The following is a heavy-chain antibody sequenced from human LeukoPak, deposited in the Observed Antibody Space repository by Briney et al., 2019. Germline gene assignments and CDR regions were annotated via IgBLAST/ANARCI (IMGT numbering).Heavy chain of an antibody. Sequence: SVKVSCKASGYTFTSYDINWVRQATGQGLEWMGRIIPILGIANYAQKFQGRVTITADKSTSTAYMELSSLRSEDTAVYYCASRYSSSWAYFDYWGQGTLVTVSS. V-gene: IGHV1-69*04. CDR3: ASRYSSSWAYFDY. J-gene: IGHJ4*02. D-gene: IGHD6-13*01. CDR2: IIPILGIA. CDR1: GYTFTSYD.